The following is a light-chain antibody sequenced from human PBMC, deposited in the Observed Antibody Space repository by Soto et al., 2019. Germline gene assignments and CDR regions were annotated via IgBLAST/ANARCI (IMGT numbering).Light chain of an antibody. J-gene: IGKJ1*01. CDR3: QQYGSSPWT. V-gene: IGKV3-20*01. CDR2: GAS. CDR1: QSVSSNY. Sequence: IALTQSPGTLSLSPGERATLSCRASQSVSSNYFAWYQQKPGQAPRLLLYGASSRATGIPDTFSGGGSGTDFTLTISRLEPEDFAVYYCQQYGSSPWTFGQGTKVDIK.